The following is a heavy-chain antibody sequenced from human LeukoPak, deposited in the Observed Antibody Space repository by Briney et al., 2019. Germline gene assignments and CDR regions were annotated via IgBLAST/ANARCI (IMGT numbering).Heavy chain of an antibody. CDR2: IRYDGSNK. CDR1: GFTFSSYG. J-gene: IGHJ5*02. D-gene: IGHD5-18*01. V-gene: IGHV3-30*02. CDR3: AKHRGYQLNWFDP. Sequence: GGSLRLSCAASGFTFSSYGMHWVRQAPGKGLEWVAFIRYDGSNKYYADSVKGRFTIFRDNSKNTLYLQMNSLRAEDTAVYYCAKHRGYQLNWFDPWGQGTLVTVSS.